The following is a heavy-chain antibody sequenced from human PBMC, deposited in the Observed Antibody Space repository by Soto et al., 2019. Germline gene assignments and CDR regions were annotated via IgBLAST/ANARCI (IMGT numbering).Heavy chain of an antibody. Sequence: QVQLQESGPGLVKPSQTLSLTCTVSGGSISSGGYYWSWIRQHPGKGLEWIGYIYYSGSTYYNPSLKSRVTISVDTSKNQCSLKLSSVTAADTAVYYCARLYSSSWYADYWGQGTLVTVSS. CDR3: ARLYSSSWYADY. CDR1: GGSISSGGYY. D-gene: IGHD6-13*01. J-gene: IGHJ4*02. CDR2: IYYSGST. V-gene: IGHV4-31*03.